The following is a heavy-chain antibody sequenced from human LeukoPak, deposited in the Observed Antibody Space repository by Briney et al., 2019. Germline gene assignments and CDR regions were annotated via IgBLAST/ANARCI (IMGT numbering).Heavy chain of an antibody. Sequence: SVTVSCKASGGTFSSYAISWVRQAPGQGLEWMGGIIPIFGTANYAQKFQGRVTITADESTSTAYMELSSLRSEDTAVYYCARDYYGSGSYYEGPFDPWGQGTLVTVSS. CDR1: GGTFSSYA. D-gene: IGHD3-10*01. J-gene: IGHJ5*02. CDR2: IIPIFGTA. V-gene: IGHV1-69*13. CDR3: ARDYYGSGSYYEGPFDP.